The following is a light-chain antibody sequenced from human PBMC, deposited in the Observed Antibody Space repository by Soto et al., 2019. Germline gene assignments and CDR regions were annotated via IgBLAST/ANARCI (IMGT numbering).Light chain of an antibody. V-gene: IGLV2-14*02. J-gene: IGLJ1*01. Sequence: QSVLTQPASVSGSPGQSITISCTGTSSDVGGYNLVSWYQQHPGKAPKLMISEVSNRPSGVSNRFSGSKSGNTASLTISGLQAEDEADYYCSSYTAGGTIFGTGTKVTVL. CDR1: SSDVGGYNL. CDR2: EVS. CDR3: SSYTAGGTI.